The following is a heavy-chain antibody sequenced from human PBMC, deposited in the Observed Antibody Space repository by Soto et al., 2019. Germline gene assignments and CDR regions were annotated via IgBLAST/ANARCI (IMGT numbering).Heavy chain of an antibody. Sequence: EVQLLESGGGLVQPGGSLRLSCAASGFTFSNYAMIWVRQAPGKGLEWVSAIGGSDGITYYTDSVKGRFTISRDNSKNTLYQQMNSLRTDDTAVYFCAKGPSPYSYGYYYFDYWVQGTLVSVSS. CDR3: AKGPSPYSYGYYYFDY. CDR2: IGGSDGIT. D-gene: IGHD5-18*01. V-gene: IGHV3-23*01. CDR1: GFTFSNYA. J-gene: IGHJ4*02.